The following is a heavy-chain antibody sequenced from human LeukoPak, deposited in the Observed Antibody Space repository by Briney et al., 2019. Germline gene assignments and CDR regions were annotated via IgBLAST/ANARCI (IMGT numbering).Heavy chain of an antibody. CDR3: ASRYIYGDFGRLDAFDL. Sequence: GGSLRLSCAASGFTFSSFAMTWVRQAPGKGLEWVSSISRSGSNTFYVDSVKGRFIISRDNSKNTLYLQMFSLRAEDTAVHYCASRYIYGDFGRLDAFDLWGQGTIVTVSS. CDR2: ISRSGSNT. D-gene: IGHD4-17*01. CDR1: GFTFSSFA. J-gene: IGHJ3*01. V-gene: IGHV3-23*01.